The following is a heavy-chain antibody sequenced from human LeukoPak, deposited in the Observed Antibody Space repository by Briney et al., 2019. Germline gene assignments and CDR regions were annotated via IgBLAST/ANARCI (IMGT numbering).Heavy chain of an antibody. J-gene: IGHJ4*02. CDR3: TRDKQWLALYYFDY. D-gene: IGHD6-19*01. CDR2: IYSGGNT. Sequence: GGSLRLSCAASGFTVSSNYMSWVRQAPGKGLEWVSIIYSGGNTSYADSVKGRFTISRDDSKSIAYLQMNSLKTEDTAVYYCTRDKQWLALYYFDYWGQGTLVTVSS. V-gene: IGHV3-66*01. CDR1: GFTVSSNY.